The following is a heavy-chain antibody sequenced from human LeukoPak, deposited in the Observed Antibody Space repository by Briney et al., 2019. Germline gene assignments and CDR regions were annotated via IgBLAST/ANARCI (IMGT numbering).Heavy chain of an antibody. Sequence: ASVKVSCKASGYTFTSYYMHWVRQAPGQGLEWMGIINPSGGSTSYAQKFQGRVTMTRDTSTSTVYMELSSLRSEDTAVYYCARVGGHYDSSGYSDYWGQGTLVTVSS. J-gene: IGHJ4*02. CDR1: GYTFTSYY. CDR3: ARVGGHYDSSGYSDY. V-gene: IGHV1-46*01. CDR2: INPSGGST. D-gene: IGHD3-22*01.